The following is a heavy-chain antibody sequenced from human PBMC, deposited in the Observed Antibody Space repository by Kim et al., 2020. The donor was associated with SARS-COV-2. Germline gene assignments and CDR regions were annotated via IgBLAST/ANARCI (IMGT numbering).Heavy chain of an antibody. CDR3: AKDLWVYSSGWYYFDY. J-gene: IGHJ4*02. Sequence: GGSLRLSCAASGFTFSSYAMSWVRQAPGKGLEWVSAISGSGGSTYYADSVKGRFTISRDNSKNTLYLQMNSLRAEDTAVYYCAKDLWVYSSGWYYFDYWGQGTLVTVSS. CDR1: GFTFSSYA. D-gene: IGHD6-19*01. V-gene: IGHV3-23*01. CDR2: ISGSGGST.